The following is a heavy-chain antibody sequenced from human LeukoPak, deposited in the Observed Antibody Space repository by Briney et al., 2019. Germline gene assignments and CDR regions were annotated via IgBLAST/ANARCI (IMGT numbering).Heavy chain of an antibody. CDR3: ARVEVVISPRAAFDI. CDR2: IYYSGST. D-gene: IGHD3-16*02. V-gene: IGHV4-59*12. Sequence: SETLSLTCTVSGGSISSYYWSWIRQPPGKGLEWIGYIYYSGSTNYNPSLKSRVTISVDTSKNQFSLKLSSVTAADTAVYYCARVEVVISPRAAFDIWGQGTMVTVSS. CDR1: GGSISSYY. J-gene: IGHJ3*02.